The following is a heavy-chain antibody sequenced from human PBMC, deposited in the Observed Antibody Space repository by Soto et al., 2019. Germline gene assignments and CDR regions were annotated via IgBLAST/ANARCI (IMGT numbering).Heavy chain of an antibody. CDR1: GFTFSSYS. CDR2: ISSSSSYI. J-gene: IGHJ6*02. Sequence: PGGSLRLSCAASGFTFSSYSMNWVRQAPGKGLEWVSSISSSSSYIYYADSVKGRFTISRDNAKNSLYLQMNSLRAEDTAVYYCAREFQRGGRGDYYGRDSWGQGTTVPVSS. D-gene: IGHD3-10*01. CDR3: AREFQRGGRGDYYGRDS. V-gene: IGHV3-21*01.